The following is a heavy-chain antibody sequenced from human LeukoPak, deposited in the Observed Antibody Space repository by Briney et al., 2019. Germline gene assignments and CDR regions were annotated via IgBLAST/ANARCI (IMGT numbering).Heavy chain of an antibody. CDR1: GFTFSDYY. CDR3: ARHCSSTSCYSDY. J-gene: IGHJ4*02. V-gene: IGHV3-11*04. D-gene: IGHD2-2*01. CDR2: ISSSGNTI. Sequence: GGSLRLSCAASGFTFSDYYMTWIRQAPGRGLEWVSYISSSGNTIYYADSVKGRFTISRDNAKNSLYLQMNSLRAEDTAVYYCARHCSSTSCYSDYWGQGTLVTVSS.